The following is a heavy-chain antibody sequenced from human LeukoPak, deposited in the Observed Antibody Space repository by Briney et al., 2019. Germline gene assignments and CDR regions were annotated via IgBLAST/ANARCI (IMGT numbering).Heavy chain of an antibody. V-gene: IGHV1-18*04. Sequence: ASVKVSCKASGYTFTSYGISWVRQAPGQGLEWMGWISAYNGNTNYAQKLQGRVTMTTDTSTSTAYMELRSLRSDDTAVYCCARWFVRGVLRNPFDYWGQGTLVTVSS. CDR3: ARWFVRGVLRNPFDY. CDR2: ISAYNGNT. D-gene: IGHD3-10*02. CDR1: GYTFTSYG. J-gene: IGHJ4*02.